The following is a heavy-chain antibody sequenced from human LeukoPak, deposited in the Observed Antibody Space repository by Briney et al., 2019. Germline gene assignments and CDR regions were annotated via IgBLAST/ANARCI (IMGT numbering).Heavy chain of an antibody. CDR3: ARGDYGGYRWLFDP. CDR1: GVSISSSNW. Sequence: SETLSLTCAVSGVSISSSNWWSWVRQPPGKGLEWIGEIYHSGSTNYNPSLKSRVTISVDKSKNQFSLKLSSVTAADTAVYYCARGDYGGYRWLFDPWGQXTLVTVSS. D-gene: IGHD4-17*01. V-gene: IGHV4-4*02. CDR2: IYHSGST. J-gene: IGHJ5*02.